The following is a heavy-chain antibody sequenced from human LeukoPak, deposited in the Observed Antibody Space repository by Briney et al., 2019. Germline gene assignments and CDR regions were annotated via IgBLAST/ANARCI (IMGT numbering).Heavy chain of an antibody. CDR1: GYTFTGYY. CDR3: ARDSLGYCSGGSCYAFDI. V-gene: IGHV1-2*06. J-gene: IGHJ3*02. D-gene: IGHD2-15*01. CDR2: INPNSGGT. Sequence: ASVQVSCQASGYTFTGYYMHWVRQAPGQGLEWMGRINPNSGGTNYAQKFQGRVTMTRDTSISTAYMELSRLRSDDTAVYYCARDSLGYCSGGSCYAFDIWGQGTMVTVSS.